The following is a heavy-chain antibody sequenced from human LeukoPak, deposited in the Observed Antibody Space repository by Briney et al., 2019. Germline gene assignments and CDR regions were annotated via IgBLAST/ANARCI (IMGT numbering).Heavy chain of an antibody. Sequence: GGSLRLSCAASGFTFSSYSMNWVRQAPGKGLEWVSSISSSSSYIYYADSVKGRFTISRDNAKNSLYLQMNSLRAEDTAVYYCARDLVIEIACCGGDCYSSHAFDIWGQGTMVTVSS. V-gene: IGHV3-21*01. CDR3: ARDLVIEIACCGGDCYSSHAFDI. CDR1: GFTFSSYS. CDR2: ISSSSSYI. J-gene: IGHJ3*02. D-gene: IGHD2-21*02.